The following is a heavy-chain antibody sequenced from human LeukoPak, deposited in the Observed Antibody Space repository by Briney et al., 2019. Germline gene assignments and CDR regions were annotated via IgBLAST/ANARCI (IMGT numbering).Heavy chain of an antibody. D-gene: IGHD6-19*01. CDR3: ARGSRSIAVAGDFDY. CDR2: IYYSGST. V-gene: IGHV4-59*01. Sequence: SETLSLTCTVSGGSISSYYWSWIRQPPGKGLEWIGYIYYSGSTNYNPSLKSRVTISVDTSKNQFSPKLSSVTAADTAVYYCARGSRSIAVAGDFDYWGQGTLVTVSS. J-gene: IGHJ4*02. CDR1: GGSISSYY.